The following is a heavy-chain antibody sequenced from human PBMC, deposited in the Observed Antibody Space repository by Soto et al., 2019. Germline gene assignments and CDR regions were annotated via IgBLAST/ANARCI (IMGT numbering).Heavy chain of an antibody. CDR2: IIPIFGTA. CDR3: AASSITLYYMDV. J-gene: IGHJ6*03. Sequence: SVKVSCKASGGTFSSYAISWVRQAPGQGLEWMGGIIPIFGTANYAQKFQGRVTITADESTSTAYLEWSSLKSSDTAMYYCAASSITLYYMDVWGKGTTVTVSS. V-gene: IGHV1-69*13. CDR1: GGTFSSYA. D-gene: IGHD3-10*01.